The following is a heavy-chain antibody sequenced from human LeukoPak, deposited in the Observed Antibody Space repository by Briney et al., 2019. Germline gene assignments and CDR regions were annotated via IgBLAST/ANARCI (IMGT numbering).Heavy chain of an antibody. CDR1: GFTFSSYA. V-gene: IGHV3-30-3*01. J-gene: IGHJ3*02. CDR3: ARYYYDSSGVRDDAFDI. D-gene: IGHD3-22*01. Sequence: GGSLRLSCAASGFTFSSYAMHWVRQAPGKGLEWVAVISYDGSNKYYADSVKGRFTISRDNSKNTLYLQMNSLRAEDTAVYYCARYYYDSSGVRDDAFDIWGQGTMVTVSS. CDR2: ISYDGSNK.